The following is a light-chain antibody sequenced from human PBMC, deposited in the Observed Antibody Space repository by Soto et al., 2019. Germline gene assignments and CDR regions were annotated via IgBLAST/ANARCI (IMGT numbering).Light chain of an antibody. Sequence: EIVLTQSPGILSLSPGERATLSCRPSQSVSSYLAWYQQKPGQAPRLLIYDASNRATGIPARFSGSGSGTDFTLTISSLEPEDFAVYYCQQRSNWPITFGQGTRLEIK. J-gene: IGKJ5*01. CDR1: QSVSSY. CDR2: DAS. CDR3: QQRSNWPIT. V-gene: IGKV3-11*01.